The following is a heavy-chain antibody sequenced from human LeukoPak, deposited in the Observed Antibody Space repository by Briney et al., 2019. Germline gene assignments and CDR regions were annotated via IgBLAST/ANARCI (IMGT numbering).Heavy chain of an antibody. CDR1: GFTFSSYW. V-gene: IGHV3-23*01. J-gene: IGHJ4*02. D-gene: IGHD3-3*01. CDR3: GKEPWEGSGYIHH. Sequence: PGGSLRLSCAASGFTFSSYWMSWVRQAPGKGLEWVSAMSGSGDRTVYADSVKGRFTISRDNSKNTLYLQMNSLKDEDTAIYYCGKEPWEGSGYIHHWGQGTLVTVSS. CDR2: MSGSGDRT.